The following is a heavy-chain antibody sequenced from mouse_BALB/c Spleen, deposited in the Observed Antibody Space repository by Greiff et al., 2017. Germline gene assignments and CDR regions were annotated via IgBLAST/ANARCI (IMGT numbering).Heavy chain of an antibody. CDR3: ARSAVVAPGAMDY. J-gene: IGHJ4*01. D-gene: IGHD1-1*01. CDR2: INPYNDGT. V-gene: IGHV1-14*01. Sequence: EVQLQQSGPELVKPGASVKMSCKASGYTFTSYVMHWVKQKPGQGLEWIGYINPYNDGTKYNEKFKGKATLTSDKSSSTAYMELSSLTSEDSAVYYCARSAVVAPGAMDYWGQGTSVTVSA. CDR1: GYTFTSYV.